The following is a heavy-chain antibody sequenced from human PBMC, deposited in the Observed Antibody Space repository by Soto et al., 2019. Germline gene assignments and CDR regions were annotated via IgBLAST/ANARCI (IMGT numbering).Heavy chain of an antibody. D-gene: IGHD1-26*01. CDR2: INPNSGGT. Sequence: ASVKVSCEASGYTFTGYYMHWVRQAPGQGLEWMGWINPNSGGTNYAQKFQGWVTMTRDTSISTAYMELSRLRSDDTAVYYCARDKMGATSNYYYYGMDVWGQGTTVTVSS. CDR3: ARDKMGATSNYYYYGMDV. CDR1: GYTFTGYY. V-gene: IGHV1-2*04. J-gene: IGHJ6*02.